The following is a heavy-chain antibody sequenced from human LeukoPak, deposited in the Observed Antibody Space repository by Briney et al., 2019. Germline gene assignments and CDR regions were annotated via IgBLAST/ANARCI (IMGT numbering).Heavy chain of an antibody. D-gene: IGHD1-26*01. V-gene: IGHV3-33*08. Sequence: GGSLRLSCSASGFIFSSYGMHWVRQAPGKGLEWVAVIWYDGSNKYFADSVKGRFTISRDNSKNTLYLQMNSLRAEDTAVYYCARELHLVGATPDAFDIWGQGTMVTVSS. J-gene: IGHJ3*02. CDR2: IWYDGSNK. CDR1: GFIFSSYG. CDR3: ARELHLVGATPDAFDI.